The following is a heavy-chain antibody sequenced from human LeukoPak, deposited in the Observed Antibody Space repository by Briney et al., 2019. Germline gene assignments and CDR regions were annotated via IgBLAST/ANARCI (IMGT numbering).Heavy chain of an antibody. J-gene: IGHJ4*02. D-gene: IGHD6-19*01. V-gene: IGHV4-59*11. CDR2: IYYSGST. CDR3: ARETVAGHFDY. CDR1: GGSISSHY. Sequence: PSETLSLTCTVSGGSISSHYWSWIRQPPGKGLEWIGYIYYSGSTNYNPSLKSRVTISVDTSKNQFSLKLSSVTAADTAVYYCARETVAGHFDYWGQGTLVTVSS.